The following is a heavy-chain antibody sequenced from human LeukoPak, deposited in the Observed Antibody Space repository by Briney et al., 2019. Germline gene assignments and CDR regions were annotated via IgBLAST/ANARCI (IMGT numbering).Heavy chain of an antibody. J-gene: IGHJ3*02. CDR1: GFTFDDYA. CDR3: AKVVIFGGAFDI. D-gene: IGHD3-10*01. CDR2: ISWNSGSI. Sequence: GRSLRLSCAASGFTFDDYATHWVRQAPGKGLGWVSGISWNSGSIGYADSVKGRFTISRDNAKNSLYLQMNSLRAEDTALYYCAKVVIFGGAFDIWGQGTMVTVSS. V-gene: IGHV3-9*01.